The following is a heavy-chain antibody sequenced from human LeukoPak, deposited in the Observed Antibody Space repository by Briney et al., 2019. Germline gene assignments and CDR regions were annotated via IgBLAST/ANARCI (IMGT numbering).Heavy chain of an antibody. J-gene: IGHJ4*02. CDR3: ARHVEDFWSGYFDY. Sequence: PSETLSLTCTVSGGSISSYYWSWIRQPPGKGLEWIGYISYSGSTNYNPSLKSRVTISVDTSKNQFSLKLSSVTAADTAVYYCARHVEDFWSGYFDYWGQGTLVTVSS. V-gene: IGHV4-59*08. CDR1: GGSISSYY. CDR2: ISYSGST. D-gene: IGHD3-3*01.